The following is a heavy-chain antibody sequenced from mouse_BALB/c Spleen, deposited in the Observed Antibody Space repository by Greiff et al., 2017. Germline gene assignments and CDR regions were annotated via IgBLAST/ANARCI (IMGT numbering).Heavy chain of an antibody. CDR3: ARCDAYYDFAD. J-gene: IGHJ1*01. Sequence: VQLQQSGPELVKTGASVKISCKASGYSFTGYFMHWVKQSHGKSLEWIGYISPYNGGTSYNQKFKGKATFTVDTSSNTAYMQLNSLTSEDSAVYYCARCDAYYDFADWGEGTTVTV. CDR1: GYSFTGYF. V-gene: IGHV1S135*01. D-gene: IGHD2-10*01. CDR2: ISPYNGGT.